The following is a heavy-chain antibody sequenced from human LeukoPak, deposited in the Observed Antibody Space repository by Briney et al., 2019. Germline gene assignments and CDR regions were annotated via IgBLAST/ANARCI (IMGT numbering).Heavy chain of an antibody. Sequence: PSETLSLTCTVSGGSISSSSYYWGWIRQPPGKGLEWIGEVYHSENTNYSPSLKSRVTISVDKSKNQFSLKVSFVTAADTAVYYCARAGNSGWHGGAFDMWGQGTMVTVSS. J-gene: IGHJ3*02. CDR2: VYHSENT. D-gene: IGHD6-19*01. V-gene: IGHV4-39*07. CDR1: GGSISSSSYY. CDR3: ARAGNSGWHGGAFDM.